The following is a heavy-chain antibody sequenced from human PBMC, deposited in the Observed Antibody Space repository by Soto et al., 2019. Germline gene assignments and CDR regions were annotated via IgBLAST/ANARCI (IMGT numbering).Heavy chain of an antibody. CDR2: IIPIFGTA. D-gene: IGHD2-15*01. Sequence: ASVKVSCKASGGTFSSYAISWVRQAPGQGLEWMGGIIPIFGTANYAQKFQGRVTITADESTSTAYMELSSLRSEDTAVYYCAREDGSLNPFDPWGQGTLVTVSS. J-gene: IGHJ5*02. CDR1: GGTFSSYA. CDR3: AREDGSLNPFDP. V-gene: IGHV1-69*13.